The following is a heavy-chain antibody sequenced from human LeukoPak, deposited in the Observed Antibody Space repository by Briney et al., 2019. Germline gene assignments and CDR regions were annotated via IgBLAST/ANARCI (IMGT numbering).Heavy chain of an antibody. CDR2: IYPGDSDT. J-gene: IGHJ5*02. V-gene: IGHV5-51*01. Sequence: GESLKISCKASGYDFANSWIGWVRQRPGKGLEWMGVIYPGDSDTRYSPSFQGQVTISADKSISTAYLQWSSLKASDTAMYYCARAGIRDTIFGVVIPDPNWFDPWGQGTLVTVSS. CDR3: ARAGIRDTIFGVVIPDPNWFDP. D-gene: IGHD3-3*01. CDR1: GYDFANSW.